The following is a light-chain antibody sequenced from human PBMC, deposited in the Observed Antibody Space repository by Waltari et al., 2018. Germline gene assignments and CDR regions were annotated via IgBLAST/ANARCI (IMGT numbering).Light chain of an antibody. CDR3: QSYDSSLSAYV. CDR2: GHS. J-gene: IGLJ1*01. CDR1: SSNIGAGHD. V-gene: IGLV1-40*01. Sequence: QSVLTQPPSVSGAPGQRVTLPCPGSSSNIGAGHDVHWYQQLPGPAPKIPNYGHSHRPSGVPARFSGSKSGTSASLAISGLQAEDEADYYCQSYDSSLSAYVFGTGTKVTVL.